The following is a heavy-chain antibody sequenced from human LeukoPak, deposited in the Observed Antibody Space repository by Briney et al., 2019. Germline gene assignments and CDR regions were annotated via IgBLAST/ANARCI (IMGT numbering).Heavy chain of an antibody. CDR3: ARAGYFSSASCPPPGY. D-gene: IGHD2-2*01. CDR2: ISNDGGNT. J-gene: IGHJ4*02. V-gene: IGHV3-30*01. Sequence: PGGSLRLSCAAPGFTLSSYAMHWVRQAPGKGLEWVAVISNDGGNTYYADSVKGRFTISGDNSENTLYLQMNSLRAEDTAVYYCARAGYFSSASCPPPGYWGQGTLVTVSS. CDR1: GFTLSSYA.